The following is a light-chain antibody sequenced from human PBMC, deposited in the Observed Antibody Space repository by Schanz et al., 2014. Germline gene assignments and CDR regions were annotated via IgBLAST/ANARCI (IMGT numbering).Light chain of an antibody. CDR3: CSYGGSYVWV. V-gene: IGLV2-23*01. J-gene: IGLJ3*02. CDR2: EAT. CDR1: SSDVGSYKL. Sequence: QSALTQPASVSGSPGQSVTISCTGISSDVGSYKLVSWYQQHPGKAPKLMIYEATKRPSGVPDRFSGSKSGNTASLTISGLQAGDEADYYCCSYGGSYVWVFGGGTKLTVL.